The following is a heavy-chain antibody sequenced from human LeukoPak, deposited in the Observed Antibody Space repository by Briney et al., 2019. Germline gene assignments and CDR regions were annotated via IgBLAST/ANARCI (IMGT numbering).Heavy chain of an antibody. CDR3: ARGIVGPAAMGDWFDP. V-gene: IGHV1-8*01. J-gene: IGHJ5*02. Sequence: ASVKVSCKASGYTFTSYDINWVRQATGQGLEWMGWMNPNSGNTGYAQKFQGRVTMTRNTSISTAYMELSSLRSEDTAVYYCARGIVGPAAMGDWFDPWGQGTLVTVSS. CDR2: MNPNSGNT. CDR1: GYTFTSYD. D-gene: IGHD2-2*01.